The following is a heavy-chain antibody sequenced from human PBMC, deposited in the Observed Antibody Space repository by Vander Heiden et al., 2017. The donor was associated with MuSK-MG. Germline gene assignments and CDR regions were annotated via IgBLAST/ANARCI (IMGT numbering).Heavy chain of an antibody. CDR2: ISGSGGST. V-gene: IGHV3-23*01. J-gene: IGHJ4*02. D-gene: IGHD5-18*01. CDR1: FSSYA. CDR3: AKALRAQLWLKGYFDY. Sequence: FSSYAMSWVRQAPGKGLEWVSAISGSGGSTYYADSVKGRFTISRDNSKNTLYLQMNSLRAEETAVYYCAKALRAQLWLKGYFDYWGQGTLVTVSS.